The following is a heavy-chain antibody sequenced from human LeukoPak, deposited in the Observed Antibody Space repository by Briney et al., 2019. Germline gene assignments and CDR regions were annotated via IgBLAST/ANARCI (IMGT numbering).Heavy chain of an antibody. D-gene: IGHD5/OR15-5a*01. V-gene: IGHV4-39*01. CDR2: IYSGRTT. J-gene: IGHJ4*02. CDR3: VRHDGRGGSTMGALDS. CDR1: AGSISSSSHH. Sequence: SETLSLTCTVSAGSISSSSHHWGWIRQSPGKGLEWIWSIYSGRTTYYNPSLNNRVTISVVTSKNQFSLQLNSVTAADTSVYYCVRHDGRGGSTMGALDSWGQGSLVTVSS.